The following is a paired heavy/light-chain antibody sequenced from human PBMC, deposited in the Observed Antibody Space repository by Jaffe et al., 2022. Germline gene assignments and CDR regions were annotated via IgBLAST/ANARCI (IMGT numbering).Light chain of an antibody. CDR3: GTWDSSLSVGV. Sequence: QSVLTQPPSVSAAPGQKVTISCSGSSSNIGNNYVSWYQQLPGTAPKLLISDNSQRPSGIPDRFSGSKSGTSATLGITGLQTGDEADYYCGTWDSSLSVGVFGTGTKVTVL. CDR1: SSNIGNNY. CDR2: DNS. J-gene: IGLJ1*01. V-gene: IGLV1-51*01.
Heavy chain of an antibody. CDR3: IKHRGGGLLSGSRSTAFNI. V-gene: IGHV5-51*03. CDR1: GYTFTDYW. J-gene: IGHJ3*02. D-gene: IGHD3-10*01. CDR2: IYPDDSDT. Sequence: EVQLVQSGAEVKKPGESLKISCKASGYTFTDYWIGWVRQMPGEGLEWMGIIYPDDSDTRYSPSFQGQVTISADRSITTAFLQWSSLKASDTAMYFCIKHRGGGLLSGSRSTAFNIWGQGTMVTVSS.